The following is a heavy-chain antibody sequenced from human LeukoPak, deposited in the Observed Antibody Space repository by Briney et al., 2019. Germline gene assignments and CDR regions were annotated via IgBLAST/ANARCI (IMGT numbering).Heavy chain of an antibody. CDR3: ARGQAVAGKDKWFDP. V-gene: IGHV3-74*01. J-gene: IGHJ5*02. D-gene: IGHD6-19*01. Sequence: PGGSLRLSCAASGFTFSSYWMHWVRQAPGQGLVWVSRINSDGSNTNYAASVKGRFTISRDNAKDTLYLQMNSLRAEHTAVYYCARGQAVAGKDKWFDPWGQGTLVTVSS. CDR1: GFTFSSYW. CDR2: INSDGSNT.